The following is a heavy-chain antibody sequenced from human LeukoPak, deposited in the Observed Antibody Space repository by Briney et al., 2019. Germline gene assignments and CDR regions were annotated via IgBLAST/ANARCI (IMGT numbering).Heavy chain of an antibody. D-gene: IGHD2-2*01. CDR3: ARPYCSSTSCLGGLDY. CDR1: GFTFNGHW. CDR2: IKEDGSRK. V-gene: IGHV3-7*01. Sequence: GGSLRLSCAASGFTFNGHWMTWVRQAPGKGLEWVANIKEDGSRKFYVDSVKGRFTISRDNAKNSLYLQMNSLRAEDTAVYYCARPYCSSTSCLGGLDYWGQGTLVTVSS. J-gene: IGHJ4*02.